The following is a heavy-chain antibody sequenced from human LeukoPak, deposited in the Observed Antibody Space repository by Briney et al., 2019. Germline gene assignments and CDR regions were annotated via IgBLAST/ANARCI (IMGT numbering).Heavy chain of an antibody. D-gene: IGHD6-13*01. CDR2: IYYSGST. Sequence: SETLSLTCTVSGGPVSSASHYWSWIRQPPGKGLEWMGYIYYSGSTNYNPSLKSRVTISVDTSKNQFSLKLNSVTAADTAVYYCARSYSSSWYGDFQHWGQGTLVTVSS. CDR3: ARSYSSSWYGDFQH. CDR1: GGPVSSASHY. J-gene: IGHJ1*01. V-gene: IGHV4-61*01.